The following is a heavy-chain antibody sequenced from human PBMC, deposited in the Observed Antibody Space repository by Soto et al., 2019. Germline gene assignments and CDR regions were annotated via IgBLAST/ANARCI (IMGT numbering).Heavy chain of an antibody. V-gene: IGHV1-8*01. J-gene: IGHJ6*03. Sequence: GASVKVSCKASGYTFTSYDINWVRQATGQGLEWMGWMNPNSGNTGYAQKFQGRVTMTRNTSISTAYMELSSLRSEDTAVYYCARMGMSVSGSYYMRYYYYYMDVWGKGTTVTVSS. D-gene: IGHD3-10*01. CDR3: ARMGMSVSGSYYMRYYYYYMDV. CDR2: MNPNSGNT. CDR1: GYTFTSYD.